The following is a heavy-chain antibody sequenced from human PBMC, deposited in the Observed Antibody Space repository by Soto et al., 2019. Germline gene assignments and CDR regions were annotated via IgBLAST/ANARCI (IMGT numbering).Heavy chain of an antibody. Sequence: QVQLVESGGGVVQPGRSLRLSCAASGFTFSSYAIHWVRQAPGEGLEWVAVISYDGSNKYYADSVKGRFTISRDNSKNTLYLQMNSLRAEDTAVYYCVRDQGPDYGGNSVLHYWGHGTLVTVSS. CDR2: ISYDGSNK. CDR1: GFTFSSYA. V-gene: IGHV3-30-3*01. D-gene: IGHD4-17*01. CDR3: VRDQGPDYGGNSVLHY. J-gene: IGHJ4*01.